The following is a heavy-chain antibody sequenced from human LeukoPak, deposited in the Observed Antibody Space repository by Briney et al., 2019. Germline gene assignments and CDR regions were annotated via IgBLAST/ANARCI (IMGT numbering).Heavy chain of an antibody. V-gene: IGHV4-59*11. CDR1: AVSIRSHF. J-gene: IGHJ3*02. D-gene: IGHD4-11*01. CDR2: VFYSGST. CDR3: ASTYSSPNAFDI. Sequence: RPSGTLSLTCSFSAVSIRSHFWSWIRQTPGKGLEWIGYVFYSGSTNYNPSLKSRVTISVDTSKNQFSLKLSSVTAADTAVYYCASTYSSPNAFDIWGQGTMVTVSS.